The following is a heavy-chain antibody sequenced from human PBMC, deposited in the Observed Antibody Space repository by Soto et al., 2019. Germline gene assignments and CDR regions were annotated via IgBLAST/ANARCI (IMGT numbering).Heavy chain of an antibody. Sequence: SETLSLTCAVYGGSFSGYYWSWIRQPPGKGLEWIGEINHSGSTNYNPSLKSRVTISVDTSKNQFSLKLSSVTAADTAVYYCASRTIFGVVIGWFDPWGQGTLVTVSS. CDR1: GGSFSGYY. CDR3: ASRTIFGVVIGWFDP. V-gene: IGHV4-34*01. D-gene: IGHD3-3*01. CDR2: INHSGST. J-gene: IGHJ5*02.